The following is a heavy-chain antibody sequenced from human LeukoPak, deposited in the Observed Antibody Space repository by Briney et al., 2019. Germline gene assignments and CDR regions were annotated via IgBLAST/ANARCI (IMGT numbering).Heavy chain of an antibody. V-gene: IGHV5-51*01. CDR2: IYPGDSDT. Sequence: GESLKISCKGSGYTFTSYWIGWVRQMPGKGLEWMGIIYPGDSDTRYSPSFQGQVTISADKSITTAYLHRGSLTASDTAMYYCARLSDGYNDYWGQGTLVTVSS. D-gene: IGHD5-24*01. CDR1: GYTFTSYW. J-gene: IGHJ4*02. CDR3: ARLSDGYNDY.